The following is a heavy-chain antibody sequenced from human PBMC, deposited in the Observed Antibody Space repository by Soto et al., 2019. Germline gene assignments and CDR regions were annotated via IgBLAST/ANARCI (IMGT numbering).Heavy chain of an antibody. CDR1: GFTFSSYA. CDR2: ISYDGSNK. CDR3: ARDQGGFYY. Sequence: QVQLVESGGGVVQPGRSLRLSCAASGFTFSSYAMHWVRQAPGKGLEWVAVISYDGSNKYYADSVKGRFTISRDNSKNTLYLQMNSLRAEDTAVYYCARDQGGFYYWGQGTLVTVSS. J-gene: IGHJ4*02. V-gene: IGHV3-30-3*01.